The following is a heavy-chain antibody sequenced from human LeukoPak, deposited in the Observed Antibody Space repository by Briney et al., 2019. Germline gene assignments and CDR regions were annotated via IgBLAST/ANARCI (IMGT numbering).Heavy chain of an antibody. D-gene: IGHD3-10*01. CDR1: GGSFSGYY. J-gene: IGHJ4*02. CDR2: INHSGST. Sequence: PSETLSLTCAVYGGSFSGYYWSWIRQPPGKGLEWIGEINHSGSTNYNPSLKSRVTISVDTSKNQFSLKLSSVTAADTAVYYCARRAGWYYGSGSYYIYWGQGTLVTVSS. CDR3: ARRAGWYYGSGSYYIY. V-gene: IGHV4-34*01.